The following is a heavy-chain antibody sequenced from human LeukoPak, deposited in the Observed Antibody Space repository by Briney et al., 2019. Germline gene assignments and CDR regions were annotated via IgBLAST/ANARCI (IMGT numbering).Heavy chain of an antibody. CDR1: GYTFTSYD. CDR2: MSPNSGDT. V-gene: IGHV1-8*01. CDR3: ARGPPNWGYDY. J-gene: IGHJ4*02. Sequence: ASVKVSCKASGYTFTSYDFNWVRQATGQRPEWMGWMSPNSGDTGYAQKFQDRVTMTRNTSISTAYMELSSLRSDDTPVYYCARGPPNWGYDYWGPGTLVTVSS. D-gene: IGHD7-27*01.